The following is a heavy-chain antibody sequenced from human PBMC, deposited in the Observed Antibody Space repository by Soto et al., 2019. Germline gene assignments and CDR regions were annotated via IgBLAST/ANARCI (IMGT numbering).Heavy chain of an antibody. D-gene: IGHD1-1*01. J-gene: IGHJ4*02. V-gene: IGHV3-33*01. CDR2: IWYDGSNK. Sequence: QVQLVESGGGVVQPGRSLRLSCAASGFTFSSYGMHWVRQAPGKGLEWVAVIWYDGSNKYYADSVKGRFTISRDNSKNTLYLQMNSLRAEDTAVYYCARERDWSQFFDYWGQGTLVTVSS. CDR3: ARERDWSQFFDY. CDR1: GFTFSSYG.